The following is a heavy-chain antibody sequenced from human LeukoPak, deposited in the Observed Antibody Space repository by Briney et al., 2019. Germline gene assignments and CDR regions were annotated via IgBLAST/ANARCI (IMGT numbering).Heavy chain of an antibody. J-gene: IGHJ4*02. D-gene: IGHD5-12*01. CDR3: ARDSGYEAGELDY. Sequence: GASVKVSCKASGYTFNGYYMHWVRQAPGQGLEWMGWINPNSGGTNYAQKFQGRVTMTRDTSISTAYMELSRLRSDDTAVYYCARDSGYEAGELDYWGQGTLVTVSS. CDR2: INPNSGGT. CDR1: GYTFNGYY. V-gene: IGHV1-2*02.